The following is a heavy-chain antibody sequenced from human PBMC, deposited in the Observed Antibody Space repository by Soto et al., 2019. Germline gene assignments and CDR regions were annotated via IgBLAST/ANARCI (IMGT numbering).Heavy chain of an antibody. J-gene: IGHJ4*02. CDR3: ARGLITGSHYSGGWYYFDS. D-gene: IGHD6-19*01. CDR2: INHSGSA. CDR1: GESFSAYI. Sequence: PSETLSLTCAVYGESFSAYIWTWIRQTPGKGLQWIGQINHSGSAYYNPSLKSRVTISVHTSNSQFSLELSSVTAADTAVYYCARGLITGSHYSGGWYYFDSWGQGTQVT. V-gene: IGHV4-34*01.